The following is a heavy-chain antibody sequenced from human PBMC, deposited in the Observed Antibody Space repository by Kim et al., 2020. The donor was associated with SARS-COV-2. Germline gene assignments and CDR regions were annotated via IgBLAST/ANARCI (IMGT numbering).Heavy chain of an antibody. V-gene: IGHV4-59*01. CDR1: GGSISSYY. CDR2: IYDSGIT. D-gene: IGHD6-13*01. CDR3: ARAVAAACYYYYGMDF. J-gene: IGHJ6*02. Sequence: SETLSLTCTVSGGSISSYYWSWIRQPPCKVLELIGYIYDSGITNYNPTLKSRVTISVDKSKNQYSLNLISVTAADTAVYYCARAVAAACYYYYGMDFWGQGTTVTVSS.